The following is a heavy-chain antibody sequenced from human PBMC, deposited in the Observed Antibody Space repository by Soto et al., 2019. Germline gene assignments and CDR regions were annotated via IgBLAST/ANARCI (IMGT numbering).Heavy chain of an antibody. D-gene: IGHD2-15*01. J-gene: IGHJ4*02. CDR1: GFMFSSYE. V-gene: IGHV3-48*03. CDR3: AINVVYSKFPWPTDY. Sequence: SGGSLRLSCAASGFMFSSYEMNWVRQAPGKGLEWVSYISSSGATIYYADSVKGRFTISRDNAKTSLYLQMNSLRVEDTAVYYCAINVVYSKFPWPTDYWGQGTLVTVSS. CDR2: ISSSGATI.